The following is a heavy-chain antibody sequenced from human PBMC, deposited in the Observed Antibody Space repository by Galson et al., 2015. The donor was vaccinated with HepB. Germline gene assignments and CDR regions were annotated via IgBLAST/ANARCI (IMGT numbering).Heavy chain of an antibody. CDR3: ARERLSAFDI. Sequence: SLRLSCAASGFTFSSYAMHWVRQAPGKGLEWVAVISYDGSNKYYADSVKGRFTISRDNSKNTLYLQMNSLRAEDTAVYYCARERLSAFDIWGQGTMVTVSS. D-gene: IGHD2-2*01. CDR2: ISYDGSNK. V-gene: IGHV3-30-3*01. CDR1: GFTFSSYA. J-gene: IGHJ3*02.